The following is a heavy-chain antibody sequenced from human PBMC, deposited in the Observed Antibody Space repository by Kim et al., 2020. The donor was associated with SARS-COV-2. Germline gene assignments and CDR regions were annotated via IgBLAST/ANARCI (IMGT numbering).Heavy chain of an antibody. Sequence: SETLSLTCAVYGGSFSGYYWSWIRQPPGKGLEWIGEINHSGSTNYNPSLKSRVTISVDTSKNQFSLKLSSVTAADTAVYYCARFKQGYFDYWGQGTLVTV. CDR1: GGSFSGYY. CDR3: ARFKQGYFDY. V-gene: IGHV4-34*01. J-gene: IGHJ4*02. CDR2: INHSGST.